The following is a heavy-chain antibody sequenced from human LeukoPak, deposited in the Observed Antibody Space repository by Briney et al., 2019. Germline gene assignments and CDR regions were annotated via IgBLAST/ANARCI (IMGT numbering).Heavy chain of an antibody. J-gene: IGHJ6*02. CDR3: ARVPFSAAAPYGMDV. CDR1: GGSISSGGYY. D-gene: IGHD6-13*01. V-gene: IGHV4-31*03. Sequence: SETLSLTCTVSGGSISSGGYYWSWIRQHPGKGLEWIGYIYYSGSTYYNPSLKSRVTISVDTSKNQFSLKLSSVTAADTAVYYCARVPFSAAAPYGMDVWGQGTTVTVSS. CDR2: IYYSGST.